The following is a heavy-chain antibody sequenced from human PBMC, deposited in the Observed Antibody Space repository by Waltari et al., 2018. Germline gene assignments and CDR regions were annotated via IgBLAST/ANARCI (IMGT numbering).Heavy chain of an antibody. CDR3: ARHEQVRAGTHVDY. V-gene: IGHV4-38-2*01. Sequence: QVQLQESGPGLVKPSETLSLTCAVSGYSISSGYYWGWIRQPPGKGLEWIGSIYHSGSTYYTPSLKSRVTISVDTSKNQFSLKLSSVTAADTAVYYCARHEQVRAGTHVDYWGQGTLVTVSS. D-gene: IGHD6-19*01. CDR2: IYHSGST. CDR1: GYSISSGYY. J-gene: IGHJ4*02.